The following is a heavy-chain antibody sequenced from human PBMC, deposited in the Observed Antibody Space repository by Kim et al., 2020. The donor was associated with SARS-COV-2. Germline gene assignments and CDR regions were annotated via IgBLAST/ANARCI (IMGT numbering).Heavy chain of an antibody. CDR2: IGTAGDP. CDR1: GFTFSSYD. V-gene: IGHV3-13*04. J-gene: IGHJ2*01. D-gene: IGHD2-8*02. Sequence: GGSLRLSCTASGFTFSSYDMNWVRQATGKGLEWVSAIGTAGDPYYPDSVKGRLTISRDHAKNSFYLQMNSLRAGDAAVYYCARKAFPGALCYFDLWGRGTLVTVSS. CDR3: ARKAFPGALCYFDL.